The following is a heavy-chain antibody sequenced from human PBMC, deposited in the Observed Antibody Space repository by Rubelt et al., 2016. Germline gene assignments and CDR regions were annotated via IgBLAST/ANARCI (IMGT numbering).Heavy chain of an antibody. Sequence: GGGLVQPGGSLRLSCAASGFTFNSYAMTWVRQAPGKGLQWVSGISSSESNTYYAASVKDRFTISRDNTKNTLFLHMNSLRAEDTAVYYFARGNSAAYWGQGTLVTVSS. J-gene: IGHJ4*02. V-gene: IGHV3-23*01. CDR3: ARGNSAAY. D-gene: IGHD3-10*01. CDR1: GFTFNSYA. CDR2: ISSSESNT.